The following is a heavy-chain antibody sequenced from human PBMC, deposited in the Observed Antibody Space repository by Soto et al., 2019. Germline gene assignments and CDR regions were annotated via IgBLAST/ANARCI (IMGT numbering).Heavy chain of an antibody. J-gene: IGHJ1*01. CDR1: GGSISSSIYY. Sequence: SETLSLTCTVSGGSISSSIYYWGWIRQPPGKGLEWIGNIHYSGGTYYNPSLKSRVTISVDTSRSQFFLKLASVTAADTAVYYCARPEYSGYDLKHWGPGTLVTVSS. D-gene: IGHD5-12*01. CDR3: ARPEYSGYDLKH. V-gene: IGHV4-39*01. CDR2: IHYSGGT.